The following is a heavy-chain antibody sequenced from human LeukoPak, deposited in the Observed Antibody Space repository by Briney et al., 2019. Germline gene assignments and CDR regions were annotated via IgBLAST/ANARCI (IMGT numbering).Heavy chain of an antibody. D-gene: IGHD1-26*01. J-gene: IGHJ5*02. CDR2: INHSGST. V-gene: IGHV4-34*01. CDR3: ARGYSGSSFNWFDP. Sequence: INHSGSTNYNPSLKSRVTISVDTSKNQFSLKLSSVTAADTAVYYCARGYSGSSFNWFDPWGQGTLVTVSS.